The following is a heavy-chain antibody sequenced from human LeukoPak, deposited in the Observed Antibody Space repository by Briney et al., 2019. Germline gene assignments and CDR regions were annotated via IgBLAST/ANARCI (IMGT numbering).Heavy chain of an antibody. CDR1: GFTFTTYS. V-gene: IGHV3-21*04. D-gene: IGHD2-8*02. CDR2: ITSSSTSM. CDR3: ATYRQVLLPFES. Sequence: GGSLRLSCAASGFTFTTYSMNWVRQAPGKGLEWVSSITSSSTSMYYADSVRGRFTISRDNSKSTLSLQMNSLRAEDTAIYYCATYRQVLLPFESWGQGTLVTVSS. J-gene: IGHJ4*02.